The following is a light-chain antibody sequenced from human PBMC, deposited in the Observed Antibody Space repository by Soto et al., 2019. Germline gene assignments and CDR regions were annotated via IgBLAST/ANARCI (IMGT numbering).Light chain of an antibody. CDR2: GAF. Sequence: EIVLTQSPGTLSLSPGERATLSCRSSQSITSGYLARYQQKPGQAPRLLIYGAFNRATGIPDRFSGSGSGADFTLTISRLEPEDFGVYYCQQYRASPPSWTFGQGTKVEIK. V-gene: IGKV3-20*01. CDR3: QQYRASPPSWT. J-gene: IGKJ1*01. CDR1: QSITSGY.